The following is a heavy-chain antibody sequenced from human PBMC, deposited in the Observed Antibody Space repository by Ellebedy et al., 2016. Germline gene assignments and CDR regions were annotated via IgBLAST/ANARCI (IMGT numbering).Heavy chain of an antibody. CDR2: INHSGST. J-gene: IGHJ4*02. Sequence: SETLSLXXAVYGGSFSGYYWSWIRQPPGKGLEWIGEINHSGSTNYNPSLKSRVTISVDTSKNQFSLKLSSVTAADTAVYYCARDNSGGYYPSHFDYWGQGTLVTVSS. CDR3: ARDNSGGYYPSHFDY. D-gene: IGHD3-22*01. CDR1: GGSFSGYY. V-gene: IGHV4-34*01.